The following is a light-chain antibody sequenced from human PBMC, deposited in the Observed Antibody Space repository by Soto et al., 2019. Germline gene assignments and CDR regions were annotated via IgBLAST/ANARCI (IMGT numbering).Light chain of an antibody. Sequence: QSALTQPPSASGSPGQSVTISCTGTSSDIGAYDHVSWYQQHPGKAPKLMIYEVSKRPSGVPDRFSGSKSGNTASLTVSGLQAEDEADYYCSSYAARNNGVFGGGTKLTVL. CDR1: SSDIGAYDH. CDR3: SSYAARNNGV. V-gene: IGLV2-8*01. CDR2: EVS. J-gene: IGLJ3*02.